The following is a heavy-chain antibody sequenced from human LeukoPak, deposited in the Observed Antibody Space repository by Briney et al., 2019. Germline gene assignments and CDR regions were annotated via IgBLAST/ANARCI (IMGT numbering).Heavy chain of an antibody. Sequence: GGSLRLSCAASGFTFSSSWMSWLCQAPGKGLEWVTNIDQGGSGKYYVDSVKGRFTISRDNAKNSLYLQMNSLRAEDTAVYYCARPSCGGGTCYDYWGQGILVTVS. CDR1: GFTFSSSW. CDR2: IDQGGSGK. CDR3: ARPSCGGGTCYDY. D-gene: IGHD2-15*01. J-gene: IGHJ4*02. V-gene: IGHV3-7*01.